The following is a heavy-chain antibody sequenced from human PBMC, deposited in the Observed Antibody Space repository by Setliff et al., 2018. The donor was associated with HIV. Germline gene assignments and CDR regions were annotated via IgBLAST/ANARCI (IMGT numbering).Heavy chain of an antibody. CDR3: ARHGIRNGNDIGFEY. CDR2: IYYSEST. J-gene: IGHJ4*02. Sequence: SETLSLTCSVSGGSVSNNNYYWGWIRQPPGKGLEWIGRIYYSESTYYKPSLKSRVTISLDTSKNDFSLKLRSVTAADTAIYYCARHGIRNGNDIGFEYWGQGALVTVSS. CDR1: GGSVSNNNYY. V-gene: IGHV4-39*01. D-gene: IGHD1-20*01.